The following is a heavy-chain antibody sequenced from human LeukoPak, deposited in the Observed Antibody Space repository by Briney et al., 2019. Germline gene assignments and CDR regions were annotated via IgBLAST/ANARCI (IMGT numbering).Heavy chain of an antibody. J-gene: IGHJ4*02. D-gene: IGHD3-10*01. CDR2: ISSSSSYI. CDR1: GFTFSTYS. V-gene: IGHV3-21*01. CDR3: AVVRGVMGFDY. Sequence: GGSLRLSCAASGFTFSTYSMNWVRQAPGKGLEWVSSISSSSSYIYYADSVKGRFTISRDNAKNSLYLQMNSLRAEDTAVYYCAVVRGVMGFDYWGQGTLVTVSS.